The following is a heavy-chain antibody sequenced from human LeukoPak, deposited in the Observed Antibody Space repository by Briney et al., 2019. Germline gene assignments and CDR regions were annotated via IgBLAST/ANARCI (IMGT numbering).Heavy chain of an antibody. CDR2: INPNSGGT. CDR3: ARRMVRGDWFDP. D-gene: IGHD3-10*01. J-gene: IGHJ5*02. V-gene: IGHV1-2*02. CDR1: GYTFTSYA. Sequence: ASVKVSCKASGYTFTSYAMNWVRQAPGQGLEWMGWINPNSGGTNYAQKFQGRVTMTRDTSISTAYMELSRLRSDDTAVYYCARRMVRGDWFDPWGQGTLVTVSS.